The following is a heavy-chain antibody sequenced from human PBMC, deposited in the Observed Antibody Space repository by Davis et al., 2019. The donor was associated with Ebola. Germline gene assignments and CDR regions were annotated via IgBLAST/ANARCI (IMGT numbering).Heavy chain of an antibody. CDR3: ARIQGGDDAFDI. Sequence: MPSETLSLTCTVSGDSISSFYWSWIRQPPGKGLEWIGYMYYSGSPNYNPSLNSRVTISVDTSKNQFSLKLTSVPAADTAVYYCARIQGGDDAFDIWGQGTMVSVSS. D-gene: IGHD3-16*01. CDR2: MYYSGSP. CDR1: GDSISSFY. V-gene: IGHV4-59*01. J-gene: IGHJ3*02.